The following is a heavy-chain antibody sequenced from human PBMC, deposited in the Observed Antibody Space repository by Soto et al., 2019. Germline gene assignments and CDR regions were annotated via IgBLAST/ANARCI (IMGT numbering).Heavy chain of an antibody. CDR2: ISSSSSTI. CDR3: ARDTCGGDCYAFDY. D-gene: IGHD2-21*02. Sequence: EVQLVESGGGLVQPGGSLRLSCAASRFTFSSYSMNWVRQAPGKGLEWVSYISSSSSTIYYADSVKGRFTISRDNAKNSLNLQMNSLRDEDTAVYYCARDTCGGDCYAFDYWGQGTLVTVSS. J-gene: IGHJ4*02. V-gene: IGHV3-48*02. CDR1: RFTFSSYS.